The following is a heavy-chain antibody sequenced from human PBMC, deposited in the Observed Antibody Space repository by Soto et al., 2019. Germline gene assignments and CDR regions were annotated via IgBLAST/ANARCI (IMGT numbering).Heavy chain of an antibody. CDR3: ARVGGGYQLLHAFDI. D-gene: IGHD2-2*01. J-gene: IGHJ3*02. CDR2: ISSSSSYI. CDR1: GFTLSSYS. Sequence: GGSLRLSCAASGFTLSSYSMNWVRQAPGKGLEWVSSISSSSSYIYYADSVKGRFTISRDNAKNSLYLQMYSLRAEDTAVYYCARVGGGYQLLHAFDIWGQGTMVTVSS. V-gene: IGHV3-21*01.